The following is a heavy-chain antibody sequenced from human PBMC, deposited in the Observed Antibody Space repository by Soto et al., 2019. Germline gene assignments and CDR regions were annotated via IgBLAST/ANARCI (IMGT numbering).Heavy chain of an antibody. D-gene: IGHD6-13*01. V-gene: IGHV5-51*01. Sequence: XESLKISCKGSGYSFTSYWIGWVRQMPGKGLEWMGIIYPGDSDTRYSPSFQGQVTISADKSISTAYLQWSSLKASDTAMYYCARSPAAGTPYYYYYYGMDAWGQGNTVTVSS. CDR1: GYSFTSYW. J-gene: IGHJ6*02. CDR3: ARSPAAGTPYYYYYYGMDA. CDR2: IYPGDSDT.